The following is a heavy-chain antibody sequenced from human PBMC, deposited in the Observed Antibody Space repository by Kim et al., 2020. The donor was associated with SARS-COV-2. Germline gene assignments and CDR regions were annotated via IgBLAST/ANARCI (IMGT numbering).Heavy chain of an antibody. CDR3: AKCHSDWGNDAFDI. CDR1: GFTFSNYA. Sequence: GGSLRLSRAASGFTFSNYAMSWVRQAPGKGLEWVSYIRGGGAVTHYAGSVKGRCTISRDNFKNTLYLQVDSLRAEDTAVYYCAKCHSDWGNDAFDIWGLGTMVTVSS. V-gene: IGHV3-23*01. J-gene: IGHJ3*02. D-gene: IGHD3-16*01. CDR2: IRGGGAVT.